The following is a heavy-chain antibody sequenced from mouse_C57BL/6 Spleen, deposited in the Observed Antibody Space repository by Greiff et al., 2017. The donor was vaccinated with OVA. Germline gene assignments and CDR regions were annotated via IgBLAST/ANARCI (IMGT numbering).Heavy chain of an antibody. Sequence: QVQLKESGAELARPGASVKMSCKASGYTFTSYTMHWVKQRPGQGLEWIGYINPSSGYTKYNQKFKDKATLTADKSSSTAYMQLSSLTSEDSAVYYCARSDYDGYFYAMDYWGQGTSVTVSS. D-gene: IGHD2-3*01. CDR1: GYTFTSYT. J-gene: IGHJ4*01. V-gene: IGHV1-4*01. CDR2: INPSSGYT. CDR3: ARSDYDGYFYAMDY.